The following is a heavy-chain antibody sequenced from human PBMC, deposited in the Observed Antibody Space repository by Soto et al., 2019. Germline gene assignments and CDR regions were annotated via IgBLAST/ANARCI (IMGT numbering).Heavy chain of an antibody. J-gene: IGHJ4*02. V-gene: IGHV4-30-2*01. D-gene: IGHD6-13*01. Sequence: QLQLQESGSGLVKPSQTLSLTCAVSGGSISSGGYSWSWIRQPPGKGMEGIGYIYHSGSTYYNPSLTSPVTLSVDSSKNQFSLQLSSVTAAHTAVYYCASWQQLVRNYWGQGTLVTVSS. CDR2: IYHSGST. CDR1: GGSISSGGYS. CDR3: ASWQQLVRNY.